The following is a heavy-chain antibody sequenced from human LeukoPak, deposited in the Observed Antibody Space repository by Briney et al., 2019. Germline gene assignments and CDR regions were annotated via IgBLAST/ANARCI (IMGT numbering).Heavy chain of an antibody. CDR1: GFTFSSYS. V-gene: IGHV3-21*01. CDR2: ISSSSSYI. CDR3: ARGYDILTGYFYYYYYGMDV. J-gene: IGHJ6*02. D-gene: IGHD3-9*01. Sequence: PGGSLRLSCAASGFTFSSYSINWVRQAPGKGLEWVSSISSSSSYIYYADSVKGRFTISRDNAKNSLYLQMNSLRAEDTAVYYCARGYDILTGYFYYYYYGMDVWGQGTTVTVSS.